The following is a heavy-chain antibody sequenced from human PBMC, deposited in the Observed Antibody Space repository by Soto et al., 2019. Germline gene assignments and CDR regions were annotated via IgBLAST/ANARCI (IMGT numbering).Heavy chain of an antibody. CDR2: IYYSGST. V-gene: IGHV4-30-4*01. Sequence: PSETLSLTCTVSGGSISSGDYYWSWIRQPPGKGLEWIGYIYYSGSTYYNPSLKSRVTISVDTSKNQFSLKLSSVTAADTAVYYCARVNRMTQQNWFDPWGQGTLVTVSS. J-gene: IGHJ5*02. CDR1: GGSISSGDYY. CDR3: ARVNRMTQQNWFDP. D-gene: IGHD1-1*01.